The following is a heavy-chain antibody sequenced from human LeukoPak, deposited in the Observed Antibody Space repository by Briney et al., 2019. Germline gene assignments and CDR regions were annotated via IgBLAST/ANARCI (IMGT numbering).Heavy chain of an antibody. CDR3: AKDLGWGISDY. Sequence: GGSLRLSCAASGFTFSNYWMHWVRQAPGKGLVWVSRINSDGINTSYADSVKGRFTISRDNSKNTLYLQMNSLRAEDTAVYYCAKDLGWGISDYWGQGTLVTVSS. J-gene: IGHJ4*02. D-gene: IGHD7-27*01. CDR2: INSDGINT. V-gene: IGHV3-74*01. CDR1: GFTFSNYW.